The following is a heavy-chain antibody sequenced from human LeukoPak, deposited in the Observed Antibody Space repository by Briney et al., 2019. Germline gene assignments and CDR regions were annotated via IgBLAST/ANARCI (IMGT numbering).Heavy chain of an antibody. CDR3: ARAKSGYFDWLSDFDY. V-gene: IGHV1-18*04. J-gene: IGHJ4*02. Sequence: GASVKVSCKASGYTFTSYGISWGRQAPGQGLEWMGWISAYNGNTNYAQKLQGRVTMTTDTSTSTAYMELRSLRSDDTAVYYCARAKSGYFDWLSDFDYWGQGTLVTVSS. D-gene: IGHD3-9*01. CDR1: GYTFTSYG. CDR2: ISAYNGNT.